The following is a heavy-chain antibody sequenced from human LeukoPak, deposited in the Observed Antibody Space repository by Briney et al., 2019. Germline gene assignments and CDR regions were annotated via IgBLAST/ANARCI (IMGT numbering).Heavy chain of an antibody. CDR1: GYTFTSYD. CDR3: ARGGPVAATHKYFQH. CDR2: MHPNSGNT. V-gene: IGHV1-8*01. D-gene: IGHD6-19*01. J-gene: IGHJ1*01. Sequence: ASVKVSRKASGYTFTSYDINWVRQATGQGLEWMGWMHPNSGNTGYAQNFQGRVTMTRNTSISTAYMELSSLRSEDTAVYYCARGGPVAATHKYFQHWGQGTLVTVSS.